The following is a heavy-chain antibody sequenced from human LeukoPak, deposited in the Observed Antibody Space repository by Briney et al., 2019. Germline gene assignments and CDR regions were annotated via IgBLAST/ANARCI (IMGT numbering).Heavy chain of an antibody. D-gene: IGHD3-22*01. Sequence: GESLKISCAASGFTFSSYGMHWVRQAPGKGLEWVAVISYDGSNKYYADSVKGRFTISRDNSKNTLYLQMNSLRAEDTAVYYCAKGGYYDSSGYTGCWGQGTLVTVSS. CDR2: ISYDGSNK. CDR3: AKGGYYDSSGYTGC. J-gene: IGHJ4*02. V-gene: IGHV3-30*18. CDR1: GFTFSSYG.